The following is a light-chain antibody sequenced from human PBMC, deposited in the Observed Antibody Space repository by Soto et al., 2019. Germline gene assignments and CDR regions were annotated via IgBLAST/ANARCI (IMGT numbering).Light chain of an antibody. V-gene: IGLV1-51*01. CDR2: DNN. CDR3: GTWDSSLSAGV. Sequence: QSVLTQAPSVSAAPGQKVTISCSGSSSNIEHNYVSWYQQLPGTAPKLLIYDNNKRPSGIPDRFSGSKSGTSATLGITGLQTGDEADYYCGTWDSSLSAGVFGGGTKVTVL. CDR1: SSNIEHNY. J-gene: IGLJ2*01.